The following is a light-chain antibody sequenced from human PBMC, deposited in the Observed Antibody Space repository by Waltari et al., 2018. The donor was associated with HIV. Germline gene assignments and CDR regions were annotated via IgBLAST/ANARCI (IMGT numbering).Light chain of an antibody. V-gene: IGLV1-47*01. J-gene: IGLJ1*01. CDR3: AAWDDSLRSSYV. Sequence: QSVLTQPPSASGTPGQRVIISCSGSSFNIGRNFVTWYQQLPGTAPKALIFRDNQLPSVVPDRFSGSKSGASASLVISGLRSEDEADYYCAAWDDSLRSSYVFGPGTKVTVL. CDR1: SFNIGRNF. CDR2: RDN.